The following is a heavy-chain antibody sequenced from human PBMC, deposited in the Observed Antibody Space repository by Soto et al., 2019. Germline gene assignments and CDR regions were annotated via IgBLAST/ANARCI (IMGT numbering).Heavy chain of an antibody. V-gene: IGHV4-39*01. D-gene: IGHD3-3*01. J-gene: IGHJ6*03. Sequence: SETLSLTCTVSGGSISSSSYYWGWIRQPPGKGLEWIGSIYYSGSTYYNPSLKSRVTISVDTSKNQFSLKLSSVTAADTAVYYCARHVYDFSSYYYYMDVWGKGTTVTVSS. CDR1: GGSISSSSYY. CDR3: ARHVYDFSSYYYYMDV. CDR2: IYYSGST.